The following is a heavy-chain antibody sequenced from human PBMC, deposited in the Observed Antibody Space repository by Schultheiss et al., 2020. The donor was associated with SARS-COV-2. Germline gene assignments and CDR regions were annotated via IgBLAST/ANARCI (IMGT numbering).Heavy chain of an antibody. Sequence: GGSLRLSCAASGFTFSSYGMHWVRQAPGKGLEWVAVIWYDGSNKYYADSVKGRFTISRDNSKNTLYLQMNSLRAEDTALYYCAKDIRRGYSYGFIFDYWGQGTLVTVSS. CDR1: GFTFSSYG. CDR3: AKDIRRGYSYGFIFDY. D-gene: IGHD5-18*01. V-gene: IGHV3-30*02. CDR2: IWYDGSNK. J-gene: IGHJ4*02.